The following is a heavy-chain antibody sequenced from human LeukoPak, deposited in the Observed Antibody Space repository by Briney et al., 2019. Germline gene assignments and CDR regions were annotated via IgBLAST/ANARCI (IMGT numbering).Heavy chain of an antibody. CDR2: FDPEDGET. V-gene: IGHV1-24*01. Sequence: ASVKVSCQVCGYTLTELSMHWVGQAPCKGLDWMGGFDPEDGETIYEQKCQGRVTMTEDTSTDTAYMQLSSLRSEDTAVYYCATILWFAEAPHYWGQGTLVTVSS. J-gene: IGHJ4*02. D-gene: IGHD3-10*01. CDR3: ATILWFAEAPHY. CDR1: GYTLTELS.